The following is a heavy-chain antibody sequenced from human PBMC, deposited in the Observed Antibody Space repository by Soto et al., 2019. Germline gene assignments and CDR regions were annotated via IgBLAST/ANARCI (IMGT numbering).Heavy chain of an antibody. Sequence: RSLRLSCTAGGFTFCCYAMRWVRQAPGKRQEWVGFIRNKAYGGTTEYAASVKGRFTISRDEAKSIAYLQMKNLKTEATAGHYCTRVGQLRSYYYYGWYGWGQGPIGTVSS. J-gene: IGHJ6*02. CDR2: IRNKAYGGTT. CDR1: GFTFCCYA. V-gene: IGHV3-49*04. CDR3: TRVGQLRSYYYYGWYG. D-gene: IGHD2-2*01.